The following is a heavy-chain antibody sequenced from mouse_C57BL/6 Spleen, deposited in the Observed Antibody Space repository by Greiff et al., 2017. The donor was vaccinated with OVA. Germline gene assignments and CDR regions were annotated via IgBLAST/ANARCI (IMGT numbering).Heavy chain of an antibody. CDR1: GFTFSDYG. J-gene: IGHJ3*01. CDR3: ARQFAY. CDR2: ISSGSSTI. V-gene: IGHV5-17*01. Sequence: VHLVESGGGLVKPGGSLKLSCAASGFTFSDYGMHWVRQAPEKGLEWVAYISSGSSTIYYADTVKGRFTISRDNAKNTLFLQMTSLRAEDTAMYYCARQFAYWGQGTLVTVSA.